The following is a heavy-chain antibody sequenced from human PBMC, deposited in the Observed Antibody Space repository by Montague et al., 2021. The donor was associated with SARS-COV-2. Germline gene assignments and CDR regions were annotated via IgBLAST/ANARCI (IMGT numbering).Heavy chain of an antibody. CDR3: ASSLRNEILCGALYYGFDV. J-gene: IGHJ4*02. CDR2: ISYSGST. D-gene: IGHD4-17*01. Sequence: SETLSLTCTVSGGSISSYYWSWIRQPPGRGLEWIGYISYSGSTNYNPSLKSRVTISVDTSKNQFTLRLSSVTAADTAVYFCASSLRNEILCGALYYGFDVWGQGTLVTVSS. V-gene: IGHV4-59*01. CDR1: GGSISSYY.